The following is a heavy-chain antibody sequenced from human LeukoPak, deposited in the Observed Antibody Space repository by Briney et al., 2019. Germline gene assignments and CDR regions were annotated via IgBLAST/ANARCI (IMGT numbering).Heavy chain of an antibody. CDR2: IGTAGDT. CDR3: ARGRGVIARYYYYGMDV. J-gene: IGHJ6*02. D-gene: IGHD3-10*01. V-gene: IGHV3-13*01. CDR1: GFTFSSYD. Sequence: PGGSLRLSCAASGFTFSSYDMHWVRQATGKGLEWVSAIGTAGDTYYPGSVKGRFTISRENAKNSLYLQMNSLRAGDTAVYYCARGRGVIARYYYYGMDVWAKGPRSPSP.